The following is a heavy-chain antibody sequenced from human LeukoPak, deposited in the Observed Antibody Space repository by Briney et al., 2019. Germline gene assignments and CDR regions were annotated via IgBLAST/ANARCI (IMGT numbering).Heavy chain of an antibody. V-gene: IGHV3-9*01. CDR1: GFTFDDYA. CDR3: PEGHYDILTGFDY. Sequence: PGGSLRLSCAASGFTFDDYAMHWVRQAPGKGLEWVSGISWNSGSIGYADFVKGRFTISRDNAKNSLYLQMNSLRAEDTALYYCPEGHYDILTGFDYWGQGTLVTVSS. CDR2: ISWNSGSI. J-gene: IGHJ4*02. D-gene: IGHD3-9*01.